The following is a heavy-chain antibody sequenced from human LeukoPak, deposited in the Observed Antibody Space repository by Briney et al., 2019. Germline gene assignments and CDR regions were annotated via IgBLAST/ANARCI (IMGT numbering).Heavy chain of an antibody. CDR3: ATRIPFDY. V-gene: IGHV3-30*02. Sequence: GSLRLSFAASGFTFSNYGMHWVRPAPGKGLEWMACRRYDGTNKYYPDSVKGRFTITRDNSKNTLYLQMNSLGAEDTAVYYCATRIPFDYWGQGTLVTVSS. J-gene: IGHJ4*02. CDR2: RRYDGTNK. D-gene: IGHD2-21*01. CDR1: GFTFSNYG.